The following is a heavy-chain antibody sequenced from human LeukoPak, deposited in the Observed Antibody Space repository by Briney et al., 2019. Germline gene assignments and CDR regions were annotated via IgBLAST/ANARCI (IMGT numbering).Heavy chain of an antibody. CDR3: VRRGLIVTEYLEH. V-gene: IGHV3-48*04. D-gene: IGHD3-10*01. J-gene: IGHJ1*01. Sequence: GGSLRLSCAASGFTFSTFSMNWVRQAPGKGPEWVSYISSSSSTTYYADSVKGRFTISGDNAKNSLYLQMNSLRAEDTAVYYCVRRGLIVTEYLEHWGQGTLVTVSS. CDR2: ISSSSSTT. CDR1: GFTFSTFS.